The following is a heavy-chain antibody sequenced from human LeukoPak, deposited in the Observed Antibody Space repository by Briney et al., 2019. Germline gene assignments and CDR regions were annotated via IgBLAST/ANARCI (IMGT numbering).Heavy chain of an antibody. Sequence: SQTLSLTCTVSGGSISSGSYYWSWFRQPAGKGLEWIGRIYTSGSTNYNPSLKSRVTISVDTSRNQFSLKLSSVTAADTAVYYCARALSTATYSSGYYLAFDIWGQGTMVTVSS. D-gene: IGHD3-22*01. CDR1: GGSISSGSYY. V-gene: IGHV4-61*02. J-gene: IGHJ3*02. CDR2: IYTSGST. CDR3: ARALSTATYSSGYYLAFDI.